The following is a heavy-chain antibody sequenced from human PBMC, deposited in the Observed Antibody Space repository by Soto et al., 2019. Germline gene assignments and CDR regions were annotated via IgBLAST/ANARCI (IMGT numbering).Heavy chain of an antibody. CDR3: AKEQVI. J-gene: IGHJ4*02. CDR2: IYYSGST. Sequence: TRSLTWTVSAGSISSDGYYWSWIRHHPGKGLEWIGYIYYSGSTYYNPSLKSRVTISVDTSKNQFSLKLSSVTAADTAVYDCAKEQVIWGQGTLVTVSS. CDR1: AGSISSDGYY. D-gene: IGHD3-10*01. V-gene: IGHV4-31*02.